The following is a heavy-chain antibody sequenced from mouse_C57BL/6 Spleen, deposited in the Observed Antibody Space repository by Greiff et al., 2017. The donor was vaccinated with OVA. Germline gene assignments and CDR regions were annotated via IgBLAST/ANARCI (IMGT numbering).Heavy chain of an antibody. CDR1: GYAFSSSW. Sequence: VQLQQSGPELVKPGASVKISCKASGYAFSSSWMNWVKQRPGKGLEWIGRIYPGDGDTNYNGKFKGKATLTADKSSSTAYMQLSSLTSEDSAVYFCARRTVNYAMDYWGQGTSVTVSS. D-gene: IGHD1-1*01. CDR2: IYPGDGDT. V-gene: IGHV1-82*01. J-gene: IGHJ4*01. CDR3: ARRTVNYAMDY.